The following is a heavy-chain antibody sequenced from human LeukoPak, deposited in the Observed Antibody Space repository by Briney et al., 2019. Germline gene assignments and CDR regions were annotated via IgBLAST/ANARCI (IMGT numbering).Heavy chain of an antibody. CDR2: INHSGST. J-gene: IGHJ5*02. V-gene: IGHV4-34*01. D-gene: IGHD2-2*01. Sequence: SETLSLTCAVYGGSFSGYYWSWIRQPPGKGLEWIGEINHSGSTNYNPSLKSRVTISVDTSKNQFSLKLSSVTAADTAVYYCARVGIVVVPAQMCNWFDPWGQGTLVTVSS. CDR3: ARVGIVVVPAQMCNWFDP. CDR1: GGSFSGYY.